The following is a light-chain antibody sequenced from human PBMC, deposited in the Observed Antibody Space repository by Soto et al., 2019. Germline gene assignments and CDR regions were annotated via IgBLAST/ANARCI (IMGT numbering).Light chain of an antibody. CDR3: SSYTTRDTLV. CDR1: SSDVGAYDY. Sequence: QSALTQPASVSGSPGQSISISCTGTSSDVGAYDYVSWYQQHPGKAPQLIIYGVTSRPLGVSDRFSGSKSGNTASLTISGLQAEDEADYHCSSYTTRDTLVFGGGTKLTVL. V-gene: IGLV2-14*01. CDR2: GVT. J-gene: IGLJ2*01.